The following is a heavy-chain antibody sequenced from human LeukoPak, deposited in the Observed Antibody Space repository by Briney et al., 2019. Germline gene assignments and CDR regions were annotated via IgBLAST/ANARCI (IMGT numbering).Heavy chain of an antibody. J-gene: IGHJ6*03. CDR1: GGSISSYY. CDR2: IYYSGST. CDR3: ARVEEGYGSGRRENYYYYYMDV. V-gene: IGHV4-59*01. D-gene: IGHD3-10*01. Sequence: ASETLSLTCTVSGGSISSYYWSWIRQPPGKGLEWIGYIYYSGSTNYNPSLKSRVTISVDTSKNQFSLKLSSVTAADMAVYYCARVEEGYGSGRRENYYYYYMDVWGKGTTVTISS.